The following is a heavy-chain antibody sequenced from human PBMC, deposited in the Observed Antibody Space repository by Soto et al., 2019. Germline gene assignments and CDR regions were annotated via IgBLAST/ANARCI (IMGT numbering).Heavy chain of an antibody. CDR1: GFTFDDYA. CDR3: AKDLRAGTSDYYYYYMDV. J-gene: IGHJ6*03. D-gene: IGHD6-19*01. Sequence: DVQLVESGGGLVQPGRSLRLSCAASGFTFDDYAMHWVRQAPGKGLEWVSGISWNSGSIGYADSVKGRFTISRDNAKNSLYLQMNSLRAEDTALYYCAKDLRAGTSDYYYYYMDVWGKGTTVTVSS. V-gene: IGHV3-9*01. CDR2: ISWNSGSI.